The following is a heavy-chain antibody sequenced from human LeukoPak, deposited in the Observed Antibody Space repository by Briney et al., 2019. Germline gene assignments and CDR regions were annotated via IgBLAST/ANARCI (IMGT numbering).Heavy chain of an antibody. Sequence: SETLSLTCTVSGGSISSADYYWSWIRQPPGKGLEWIGYIYYSGSTYYNPSLKSRVTISLDTSKSQFSLKLRSVTAADTAVYYCARDYGSGTYFYYYYGMDVWGQGTTVTVSS. V-gene: IGHV4-30-4*01. CDR3: ARDYGSGTYFYYYYGMDV. CDR2: IYYSGST. J-gene: IGHJ6*02. D-gene: IGHD3-10*01. CDR1: GGSISSADYY.